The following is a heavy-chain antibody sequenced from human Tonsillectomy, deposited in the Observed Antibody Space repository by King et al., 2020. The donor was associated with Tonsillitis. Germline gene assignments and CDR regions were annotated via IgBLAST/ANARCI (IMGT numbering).Heavy chain of an antibody. J-gene: IGHJ4*02. CDR2: IYHSGST. CDR3: ASTGYYGSGSYYAFDY. V-gene: IGHV4-30-2*01. Sequence: QLQESGSGLVKPSQTLSLTCAVSGGSISSGGYSWSWIRQPPGKGLEWIGYIYHSGSTYYNPSLKSRVTISVDRSKNQFSLKLSSVTAADTAVYYCASTGYYGSGSYYAFDYWGQGTLVTVSS. D-gene: IGHD3-10*01. CDR1: GGSISSGGYS.